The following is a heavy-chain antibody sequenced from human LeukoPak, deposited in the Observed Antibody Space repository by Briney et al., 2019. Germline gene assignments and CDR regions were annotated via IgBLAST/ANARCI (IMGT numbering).Heavy chain of an antibody. Sequence: KPSDTLSLTCTVSGGSISGYYWSWIRQSPGKRLVWIGYMYYSGSTNYNPSLKSRVTMSVDMSKNQFSLKLSSVTAADTALYYCARHFTYYYDSSGYPRDAFDIWGQGTVVTVSS. J-gene: IGHJ3*02. CDR2: MYYSGST. V-gene: IGHV4-59*08. CDR3: ARHFTYYYDSSGYPRDAFDI. D-gene: IGHD3-22*01. CDR1: GGSISGYY.